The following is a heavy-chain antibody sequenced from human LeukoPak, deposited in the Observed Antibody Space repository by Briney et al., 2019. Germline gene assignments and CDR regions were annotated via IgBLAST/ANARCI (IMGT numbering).Heavy chain of an antibody. CDR1: GYTFTAYY. CDR3: ARGSYGSGSYPSDV. J-gene: IGHJ6*02. D-gene: IGHD3-10*01. CDR2: INPYSAAT. V-gene: IGHV1-2*02. Sequence: GASVKVSCKASGYTFTAYYIHWVRQAPDQGLEWMGWINPYSAATKYAQKFQDRVTMTRDTSVSTAYVDLSSLRSDDTAVYYCARGSYGSGSYPSDVWGQGTTVTVSS.